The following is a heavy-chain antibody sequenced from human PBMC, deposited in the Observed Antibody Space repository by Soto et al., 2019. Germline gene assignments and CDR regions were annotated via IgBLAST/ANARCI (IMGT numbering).Heavy chain of an antibody. J-gene: IGHJ4*02. D-gene: IGHD6-19*01. CDR1: GFTFSSYA. CDR3: ARDEDIAVAGTTPPFDH. CDR2: ISYDGSNK. V-gene: IGHV3-30-3*01. Sequence: SGGGVVQPGRSLRLSCAASGFTFSSYAMHWVRQAPGKGLEWVAVISYDGSNKYYADSVKGRFTISRDNSKNTLYLQMNSLRAEDTAVYYCARDEDIAVAGTTPPFDHWGQGTLVTVSS.